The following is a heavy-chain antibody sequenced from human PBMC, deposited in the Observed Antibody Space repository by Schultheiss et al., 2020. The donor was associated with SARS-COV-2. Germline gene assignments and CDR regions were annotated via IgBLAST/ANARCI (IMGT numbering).Heavy chain of an antibody. Sequence: GESLKISCAASGFSFNRYSLTWVRRAPGKGLEWVSSISGSGETTHYADSVKGRFTISRDNSKNTLYLQMNSLRPEDTAVYYCARRATTTTFSAYYMDVWGKGTTVTVSS. CDR3: ARRATTTTFSAYYMDV. CDR1: GFSFNRYS. D-gene: IGHD1-26*01. V-gene: IGHV3-23*01. J-gene: IGHJ6*03. CDR2: ISGSGETT.